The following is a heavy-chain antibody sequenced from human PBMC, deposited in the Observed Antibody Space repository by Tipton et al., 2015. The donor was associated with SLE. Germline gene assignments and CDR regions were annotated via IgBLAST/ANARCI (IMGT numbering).Heavy chain of an antibody. CDR2: IYYSGST. J-gene: IGHJ4*02. Sequence: TLSLTCTVSGGSISSYYWSWIRQPPGKGLEWIGYIYYSGSTNYNPSLKSRVTLSVDTSKNQFSLKLRSVTAADTAVYYCARNGYSSGWDGDFDYWGQGTLVTVSS. CDR1: GGSISSYY. V-gene: IGHV4-59*08. D-gene: IGHD6-19*01. CDR3: ARNGYSSGWDGDFDY.